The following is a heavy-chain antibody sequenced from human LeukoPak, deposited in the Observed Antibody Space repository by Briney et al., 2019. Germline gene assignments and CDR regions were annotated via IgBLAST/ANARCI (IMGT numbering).Heavy chain of an antibody. Sequence: GRTLRLSCAASGFTFSSYGMHWVRQAPGKGLEWVAVISYDGSNKYYADSVKGRFTISRDNSKNTLYLQMNSLRAEDTAVYYCAKDGSSSGFDYWGQGTLVTVSS. D-gene: IGHD6-13*01. J-gene: IGHJ4*02. CDR1: GFTFSSYG. V-gene: IGHV3-30*18. CDR3: AKDGSSSGFDY. CDR2: ISYDGSNK.